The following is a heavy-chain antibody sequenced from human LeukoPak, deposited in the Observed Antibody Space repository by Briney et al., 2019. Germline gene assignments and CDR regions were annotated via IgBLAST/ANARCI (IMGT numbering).Heavy chain of an antibody. D-gene: IGHD3-3*01. J-gene: IGHJ3*02. V-gene: IGHV1-24*01. CDR1: GYTLTELS. CDR3: ARDPTYYDFWSGDDAFDI. CDR2: FDPEDGET. Sequence: ASVKVSCKVSGYTLTELSMHWVRQAPGKGLEWMGGFDPEDGETIYAQKFQGRVTMTEDTSTDTAYMELSSLISDDTAVYYCARDPTYYDFWSGDDAFDIWGQGTMVTVSS.